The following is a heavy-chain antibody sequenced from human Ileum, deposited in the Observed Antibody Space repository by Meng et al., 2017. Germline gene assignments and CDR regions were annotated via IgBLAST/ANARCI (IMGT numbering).Heavy chain of an antibody. CDR3: ASGSGSLDY. CDR1: GGSVSSNIAA. J-gene: IGHJ4*02. CDR2: TYYRSKWYS. D-gene: IGHD3-3*01. Sequence: VQPQQAGPGLVNASQTLSLTCAVSGGSVSSNIAAWNWIRQSPLRGLEWLGRTYYRSKWYSEYAVSVKSRISITPDTSKNQFSLQMNSVTPEDTAVYYCASGSGSLDYWGPGTLVTVSS. V-gene: IGHV6-1*01.